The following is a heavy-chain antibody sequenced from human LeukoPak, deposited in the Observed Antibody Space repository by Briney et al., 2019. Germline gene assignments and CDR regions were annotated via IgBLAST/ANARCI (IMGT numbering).Heavy chain of an antibody. V-gene: IGHV3-69-1*01. CDR3: AREGDGSNSGFAY. D-gene: IGHD4-11*01. J-gene: IGHJ4*02. CDR1: GFRFSGYN. CDR2: ISSTTVI. Sequence: GGSLRLSCAVSGFRFSGYNMNWVRQAPGKGLEWIAYISSTTVIYYSDSLEGRFTVSRDNAHDSLYLQMSSLTLDDTAVYFCAREGDGSNSGFAYWGQGTLVTVSS.